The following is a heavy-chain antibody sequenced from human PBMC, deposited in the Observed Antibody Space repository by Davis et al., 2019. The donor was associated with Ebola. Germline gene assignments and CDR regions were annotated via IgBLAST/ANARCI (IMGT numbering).Heavy chain of an antibody. D-gene: IGHD3-22*01. CDR3: AKVMGHMIVVDIGRGHYGMDV. CDR1: GFTFSSYA. Sequence: PGGSLRLSCAASGFTFSSYAMSWVRQAPGKGLEWVSAISGSGGSTYYADSVKGRFTISRDNSKNTLYLQMNSLRAEDTAVYYCAKVMGHMIVVDIGRGHYGMDVWGQGTTVTVSS. CDR2: ISGSGGST. J-gene: IGHJ6*02. V-gene: IGHV3-23*01.